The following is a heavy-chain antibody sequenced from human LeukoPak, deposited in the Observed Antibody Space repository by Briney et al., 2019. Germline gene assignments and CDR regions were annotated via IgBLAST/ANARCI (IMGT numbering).Heavy chain of an antibody. Sequence: PGGSLRLSCAASGFTFSDYWVNWVRQAPGKGLEWVAIIKHDGSEKYSVSSVKGRFTISRDNAKNSVYLQLNSLRAEDTAVYFCARGGSRTCGTCYSDASDIWGQGTMVTVSS. CDR1: GFTFSDYW. CDR2: IKHDGSEK. CDR3: ARGGSRTCGTCYSDASDI. V-gene: IGHV3-7*01. J-gene: IGHJ3*02. D-gene: IGHD2-15*01.